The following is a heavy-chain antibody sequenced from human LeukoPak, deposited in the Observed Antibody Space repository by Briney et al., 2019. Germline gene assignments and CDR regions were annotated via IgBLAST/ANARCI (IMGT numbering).Heavy chain of an antibody. Sequence: SETLSLTCTVSGGSISSGGYYWSWVRQHPGKGLEWIGHIYYSGSTYYNPSLKSRVTISVDTSKNQFSLKLSSVTAADTAVYYCARDIPHINDYSNYEEAFDIWGQGTMVTVSS. CDR3: ARDIPHINDYSNYEEAFDI. CDR1: GGSISSGGYY. CDR2: IYYSGST. J-gene: IGHJ3*02. V-gene: IGHV4-31*03. D-gene: IGHD4-11*01.